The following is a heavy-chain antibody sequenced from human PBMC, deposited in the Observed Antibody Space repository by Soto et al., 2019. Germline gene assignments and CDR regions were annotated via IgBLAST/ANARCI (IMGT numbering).Heavy chain of an antibody. CDR3: ARDRYSSNWFDP. V-gene: IGHV4-59*01. CDR2: IFYIGRSGST. Sequence: SETLSLTCSVSGGSISSYYWSWIRQPPGKGLEWIGYIFYIGRSGSTNYNPSLKGRFTISRDNSKNTLYLQMNSLRAEDTAVYYCARDRYSSNWFDPWGQGTLVTVSS. D-gene: IGHD6-19*01. J-gene: IGHJ5*02. CDR1: GGSISSYY.